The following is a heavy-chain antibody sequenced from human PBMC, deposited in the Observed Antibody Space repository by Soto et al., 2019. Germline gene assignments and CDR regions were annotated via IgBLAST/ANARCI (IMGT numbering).Heavy chain of an antibody. J-gene: IGHJ6*02. CDR3: AKVGPSYYYGMDV. Sequence: PGGSLRLSCAASGLDFSSEVMCWVRQAPGKGLEWVSSISGSGRTIYHADSVSGRFAISRDNSKNSLYLQLNNLRVDDTAVYYCAKVGPSYYYGMDVWGQGTTVTVSS. D-gene: IGHD1-26*01. CDR1: GLDFSSEV. V-gene: IGHV3-23*01. CDR2: ISGSGRTI.